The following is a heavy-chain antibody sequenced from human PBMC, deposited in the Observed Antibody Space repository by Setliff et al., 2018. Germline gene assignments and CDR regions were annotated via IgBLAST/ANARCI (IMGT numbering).Heavy chain of an antibody. V-gene: IGHV1-8*03. J-gene: IGHJ4*02. CDR3: ARGYYNFWSGKKKYYLDY. CDR2: MNPNSGTA. CDR1: GYTFTSYD. D-gene: IGHD3-3*01. Sequence: ASVKVSCKASGYTFTSYDINWVRQATGQGLEWMGWMNPNSGTANYAQKFQGRVTITADKSTSTAYMELSSLRSEDTAVYYCARGYYNFWSGKKKYYLDYWGQGTLVTVSS.